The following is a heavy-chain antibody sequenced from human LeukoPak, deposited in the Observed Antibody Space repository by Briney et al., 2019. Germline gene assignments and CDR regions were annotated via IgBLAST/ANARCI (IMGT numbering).Heavy chain of an antibody. CDR3: ARGYNDFWSGYIDY. CDR1: GFTFSNYW. Sequence: GGSLRLSCAASGFTFSNYWMHWVRQAPGKWLVWVSRINSDGSSTSYADSVKGRFTISRDSAKNTLYLQMNSLRVEDTAVYYCARGYNDFWSGYIDYWGQGTLVTVSS. D-gene: IGHD3-3*01. CDR2: INSDGSST. V-gene: IGHV3-74*01. J-gene: IGHJ4*02.